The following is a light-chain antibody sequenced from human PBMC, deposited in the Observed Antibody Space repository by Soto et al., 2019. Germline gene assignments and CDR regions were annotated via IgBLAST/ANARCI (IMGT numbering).Light chain of an antibody. CDR3: QQSDSLPIT. CDR2: DAS. CDR1: QDISNY. Sequence: DIQMTQSPSSLSASVGDRVTITCRASQDISNYLNWYQQRPGKAPKLLIYDASNLERGVPSRFSDTRSGTHFTYAITSLQPEDVATYYCQQSDSLPITSGHGTRLEI. J-gene: IGKJ5*01. V-gene: IGKV1-33*01.